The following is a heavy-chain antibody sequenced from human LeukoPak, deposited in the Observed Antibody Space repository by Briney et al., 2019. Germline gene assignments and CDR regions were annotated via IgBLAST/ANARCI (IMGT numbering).Heavy chain of an antibody. CDR2: IYYSGST. CDR1: GGSISSYY. Sequence: SETLSLTCTVSGGSISSYYWSWIRQPPGKGLEWIGYIYYSGSTNYNPSLKSRVTISVDTSKNQFSLKLSSATAADTAVYYCARHGGGYSGYDFDYWGQGTLVTVSS. V-gene: IGHV4-59*08. J-gene: IGHJ4*02. CDR3: ARHGGGYSGYDFDY. D-gene: IGHD5-12*01.